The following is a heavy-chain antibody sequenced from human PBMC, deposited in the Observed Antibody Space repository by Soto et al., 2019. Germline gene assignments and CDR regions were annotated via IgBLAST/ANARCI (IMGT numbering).Heavy chain of an antibody. CDR2: IYYSGST. Sequence: SETLSLTCTVSGGSISSGGYYWSWIRQHPGKGLEWIGYIYYSGSTYYNPSLKSRVTISVDTSKNQFSLKPSSVTAADTAVYYCARTGERWILGYYFDYWGQGTLVTVS. CDR3: ARTGERWILGYYFDY. CDR1: GGSISSGGYY. V-gene: IGHV4-31*03. J-gene: IGHJ4*02. D-gene: IGHD2-2*03.